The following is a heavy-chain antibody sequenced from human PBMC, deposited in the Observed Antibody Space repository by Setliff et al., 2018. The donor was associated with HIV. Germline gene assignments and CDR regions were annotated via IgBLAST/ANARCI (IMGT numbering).Heavy chain of an antibody. J-gene: IGHJ4*02. V-gene: IGHV4-59*01. CDR1: GVSMTNNY. CDR3: ASEKVAWTVSDSFFEF. Sequence: ETLSLTCSVSGVSMTNNYWTWIWQSPGKGPEWIGYVHYSGNTRYNPSLKSRVTISVDTSKNKFSLKLSSVTAADTAVYYCASEKVAWTVSDSFFEFWGQGVPVTVS. CDR2: VHYSGNT. D-gene: IGHD2-15*01.